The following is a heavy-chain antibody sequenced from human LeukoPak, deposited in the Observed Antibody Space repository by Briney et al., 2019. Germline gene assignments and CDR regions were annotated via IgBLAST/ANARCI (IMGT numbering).Heavy chain of an antibody. CDR1: GFTFSSYA. J-gene: IGHJ4*02. CDR3: AKDPGVVPAHYFDY. V-gene: IGHV3-23*01. D-gene: IGHD2-2*01. Sequence: GGSLRLSCAASGFTFSSYAMNWVRQAPGKGLEWVSATGSTGVSTFYADSVKGRFTISRDNSKNTLSLQMNSLRAEDTAVYYCAKDPGVVPAHYFDYWGQGILVTVSS. CDR2: TGSTGVST.